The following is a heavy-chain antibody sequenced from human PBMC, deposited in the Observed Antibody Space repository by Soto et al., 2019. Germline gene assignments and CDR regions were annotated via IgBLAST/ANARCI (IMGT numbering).Heavy chain of an antibody. Sequence: GGSLRLSCAASGFTFSGYSMIWVRQAPGKGLEWVSAINPSGDKTYYADSVKGRFSISRDNSMNTLFLQMNNVRAEDTAIYYCARLDPGYCTSSSCRDFDYWGQGTLVTVSS. D-gene: IGHD2-15*01. V-gene: IGHV3-23*01. CDR1: GFTFSGYS. CDR3: ARLDPGYCTSSSCRDFDY. CDR2: INPSGDKT. J-gene: IGHJ4*02.